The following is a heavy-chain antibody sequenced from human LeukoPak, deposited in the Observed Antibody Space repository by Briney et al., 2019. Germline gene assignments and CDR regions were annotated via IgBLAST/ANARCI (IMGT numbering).Heavy chain of an antibody. CDR3: ARASGSYAFDI. CDR1: GGSISSGGYS. Sequence: SETLSLTCTVSGGSISSGGYSWSWIRQHPGKGLEWIGYIYYSGSTYYNPSLKSRVTISVDRSKNQFSLKLSSVTAADTAVYYCARASGSYAFDIWGQGTMVTVSS. CDR2: IYYSGST. V-gene: IGHV4-30-2*01. J-gene: IGHJ3*02. D-gene: IGHD3-10*01.